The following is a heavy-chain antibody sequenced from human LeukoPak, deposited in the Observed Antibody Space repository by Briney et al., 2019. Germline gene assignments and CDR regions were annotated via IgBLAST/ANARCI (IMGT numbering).Heavy chain of an antibody. CDR3: ARDGQIRAYYYMDV. J-gene: IGHJ6*03. V-gene: IGHV1-2*02. CDR2: INPNSGDT. Sequence: GASVKVSCKASGYSFNDHYLHWVRQAPGQGLEWMGWINPNSGDTNYAQKFQGRVTMTRDTSIKTAYMELTTMTSDDTAVYYCARDGQIRAYYYMDVWGKGTTVTVSS. CDR1: GYSFNDHY.